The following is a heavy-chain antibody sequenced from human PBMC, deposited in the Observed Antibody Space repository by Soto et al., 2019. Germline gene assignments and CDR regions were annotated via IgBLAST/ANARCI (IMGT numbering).Heavy chain of an antibody. D-gene: IGHD6-13*01. V-gene: IGHV3-23*01. CDR3: AKGIAAAELYNWFDP. J-gene: IGHJ5*02. CDR1: GFTFSSYA. Sequence: SGGSLRLSCAASGFTFSSYAMSWVRQAPGKGLEWVSAISGSGGSTYYADSVKGRFTISRDNSKSTLYLQMNSLRAEDTAVYYCAKGIAAAELYNWFDPWGQGTLVTVSS. CDR2: ISGSGGST.